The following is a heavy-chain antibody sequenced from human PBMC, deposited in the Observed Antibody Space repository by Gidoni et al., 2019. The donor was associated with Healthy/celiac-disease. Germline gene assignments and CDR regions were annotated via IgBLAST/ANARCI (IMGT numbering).Heavy chain of an antibody. CDR1: GYTFTSYA. D-gene: IGHD6-6*01. CDR3: ARGTKSIAARPSDY. Sequence: QVQLVQSGAEVKKPGASVKVSCKASGYTFTSYAIHWVRQAPGQRLEWMGWINAGNGNTKYSQKFQGRVTITRDTSASTAYMELSSLRSEDTAVYYCARGTKSIAARPSDYWGQGTLVTVSS. V-gene: IGHV1-3*01. J-gene: IGHJ4*02. CDR2: INAGNGNT.